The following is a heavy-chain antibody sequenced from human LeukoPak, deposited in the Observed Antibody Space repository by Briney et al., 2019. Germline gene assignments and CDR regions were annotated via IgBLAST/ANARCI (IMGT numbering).Heavy chain of an antibody. J-gene: IGHJ4*02. V-gene: IGHV4-39*01. D-gene: IGHD3/OR15-3a*01. CDR2: IYYSGST. CDR1: GGSISSSSYY. Sequence: PSETLSLTCTVSGGSISSSSYYWGWIRQPPGKGLEWIGSIYYSGSTYYNPSLKSRVTISVDTSKNQFSLKLSSVTAADTAVYYCARGGWTGEWEFWGQGTLVSVSS. CDR3: ARGGWTGEWEF.